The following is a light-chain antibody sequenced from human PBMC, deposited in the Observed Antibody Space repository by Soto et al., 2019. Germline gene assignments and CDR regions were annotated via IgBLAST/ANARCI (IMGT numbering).Light chain of an antibody. J-gene: IGKJ1*01. V-gene: IGKV3-20*01. CDR2: GAS. CDR3: QRYGSSGT. CDR1: QSVSNNY. Sequence: EIVLTQSTGTLSLSPGERATLSCRASQSVSNNYLAWYQQKPGQAPRLLIYGASSRATGIPDRFSGSGSGTDFTLTISRLEPEDVAVYYCQRYGSSGTFGQGTKVDIK.